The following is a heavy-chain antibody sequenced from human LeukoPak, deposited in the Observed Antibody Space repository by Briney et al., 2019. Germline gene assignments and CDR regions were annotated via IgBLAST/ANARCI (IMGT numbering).Heavy chain of an antibody. CDR2: INSDGSST. Sequence: GGSLRLSCAASGLTFSSYWMHWVRQAPGKGLVWVSRINSDGSSTSYADSVKGRFTISRDNAKNTLYLQMNSLRAEDTAVCYCAKPSGSGFDYWGQGTLVTVSS. V-gene: IGHV3-74*01. J-gene: IGHJ4*02. CDR1: GLTFSSYW. D-gene: IGHD1-26*01. CDR3: AKPSGSGFDY.